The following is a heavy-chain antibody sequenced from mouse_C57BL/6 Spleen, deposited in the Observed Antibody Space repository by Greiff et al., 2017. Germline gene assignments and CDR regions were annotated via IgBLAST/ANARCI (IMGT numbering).Heavy chain of an antibody. CDR2: IRNKANGYTT. V-gene: IGHV7-3*01. J-gene: IGHJ3*01. CDR1: GFTFTDYY. CDR3: ARYYYNGIGGFAY. Sequence: DVTLVESGGGLVQPGGSLSLSCAASGFTFTDYYMSWVRQPPGKALEWLGFIRNKANGYTTESSASVKGRFTISRDNSQSILYLQMNALGAEDSATYYRARYYYNGIGGFAYWGQGTLVTVSA. D-gene: IGHD1-1*01.